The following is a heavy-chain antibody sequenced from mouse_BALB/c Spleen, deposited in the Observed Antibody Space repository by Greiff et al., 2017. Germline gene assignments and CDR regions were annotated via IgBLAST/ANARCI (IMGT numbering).Heavy chain of an antibody. CDR3: NACKEGYFDY. CDR1: GFNIKDYY. V-gene: IGHV14-4*02. Sequence: EVQLQQSGAELVRSGASVKLSCTASGFNIKDYYMHWVKQRPEQGLEWIGWIDPENGDTEYAPKFQGKATMTADTSSNTAYLQLSSLTSEDTAVYYCNACKEGYFDYWGQGTTLTVSS. J-gene: IGHJ2*01. CDR2: IDPENGDT.